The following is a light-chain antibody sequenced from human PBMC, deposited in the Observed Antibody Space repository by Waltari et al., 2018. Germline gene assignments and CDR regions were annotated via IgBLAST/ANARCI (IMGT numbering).Light chain of an antibody. V-gene: IGKV1-5*03. J-gene: IGKJ2*01. CDR3: QQYNSYST. Sequence: DIDMTQSPSFLSASVGNRVTITCRASHTLNTWLAWYQQKPGKPPRVLIYKTSTLETGVPSRFSGSASGTEFTLTISSLQPDDSATYYCQQYNSYSTFGQGTKLEI. CDR2: KTS. CDR1: HTLNTW.